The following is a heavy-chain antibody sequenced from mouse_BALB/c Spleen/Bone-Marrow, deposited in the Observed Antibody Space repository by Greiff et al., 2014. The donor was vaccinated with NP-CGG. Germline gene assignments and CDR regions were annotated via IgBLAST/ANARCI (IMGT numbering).Heavy chain of an antibody. Sequence: VQLVESGAELVKPGASVKMSCKASGYTFTSYWMHWVKQRPGQGLEWIGVIDPSDSYTSYNQKFKGKATLIVDTSSSTAYMQLSSLTSEDSAVYYCTIYYRSFAYWGQGTLVTVSA. CDR1: GYTFTSYW. V-gene: IGHV1S127*01. J-gene: IGHJ3*01. D-gene: IGHD2-14*01. CDR2: IDPSDSYT. CDR3: TIYYRSFAY.